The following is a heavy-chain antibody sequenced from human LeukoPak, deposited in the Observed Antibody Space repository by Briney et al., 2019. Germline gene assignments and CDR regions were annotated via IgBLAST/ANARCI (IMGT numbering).Heavy chain of an antibody. J-gene: IGHJ4*02. CDR1: GFTFSNAW. CDR2: IKSKTNGGTT. Sequence: GGSLRLSCAASGFTFSNAWMSWVRQAPGKWLEWVGRIKSKTNGGTTDYAAPVKGRFAISRDDSKNTLYLQMNSLKTEDTAVYYCTKDDPLNRSWGQGTLVTVSS. V-gene: IGHV3-15*01. CDR3: TKDDPLNRS. D-gene: IGHD3-16*01.